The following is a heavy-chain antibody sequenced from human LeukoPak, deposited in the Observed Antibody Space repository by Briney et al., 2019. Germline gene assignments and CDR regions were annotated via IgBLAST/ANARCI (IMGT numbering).Heavy chain of an antibody. CDR3: ARDQYSSGWYYYYYGMDV. J-gene: IGHJ6*02. Sequence: GGSLRLSCAASGFTFSSYAMHWVRQAPGKGLEWVAVISYDGSNKYYADSVKGRFTISRDNSKNTLYLQMNSLRAEDTAAYYCARDQYSSGWYYYYYGMDVWGQGTTVTVSS. CDR2: ISYDGSNK. D-gene: IGHD6-19*01. CDR1: GFTFSSYA. V-gene: IGHV3-30-3*01.